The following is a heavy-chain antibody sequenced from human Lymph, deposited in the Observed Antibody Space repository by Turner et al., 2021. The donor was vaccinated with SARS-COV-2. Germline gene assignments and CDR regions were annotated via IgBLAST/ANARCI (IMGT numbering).Heavy chain of an antibody. D-gene: IGHD3-10*01. CDR2: INPNSGGT. J-gene: IGHJ4*02. V-gene: IGHV1-2*02. CDR3: ARSRDLQSMVRGVDPFDY. CDR1: IYTFTGYY. Sequence: QVQLVQTVAEVKKPGASVKVPCKASIYTFTGYYIHWVRQAPGQGLEWMGWINPNSGGTNYAQRFQGRVTMTRDTSLSTAYMQLSRLRSDDTAVYYCARSRDLQSMVRGVDPFDYWGQGTLVTVSS.